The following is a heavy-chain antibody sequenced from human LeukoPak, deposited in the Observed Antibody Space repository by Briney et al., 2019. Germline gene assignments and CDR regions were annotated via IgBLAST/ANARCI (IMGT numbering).Heavy chain of an antibody. CDR3: ARVRYCSGGSCYSYNWFDP. J-gene: IGHJ5*02. CDR2: INPNSGGT. Sequence: ASVKVSCKASGYTFTSYDINWVRQATGQGLEWMGWINPNSGGTNYAQKFQGRVTMTRDTSISTAYMELSRLRSDDTAVYYCARVRYCSGGSCYSYNWFDPWGQGTLVTVSS. V-gene: IGHV1-2*02. D-gene: IGHD2-15*01. CDR1: GYTFTSYD.